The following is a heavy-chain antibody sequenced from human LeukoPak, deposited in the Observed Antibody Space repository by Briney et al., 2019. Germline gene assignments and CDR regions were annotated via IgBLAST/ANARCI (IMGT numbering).Heavy chain of an antibody. V-gene: IGHV1-18*01. D-gene: IGHD2-15*01. Sequence: GASVKVSCKASGYSFTSHGISWVRQAPGQGLEWMGWISAYNGNTNYAQRLQGRVTMTTDTSTSTAYMELRSLTSDDTAVYFCARVPSGGPFDYWGQGTLVTVSS. CDR3: ARVPSGGPFDY. J-gene: IGHJ4*02. CDR1: GYSFTSHG. CDR2: ISAYNGNT.